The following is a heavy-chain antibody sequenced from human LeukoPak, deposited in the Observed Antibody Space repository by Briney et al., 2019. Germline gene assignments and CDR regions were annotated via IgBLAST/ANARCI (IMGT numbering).Heavy chain of an antibody. V-gene: IGHV3-30*18. CDR1: GFIFSNYG. J-gene: IGHJ4*02. D-gene: IGHD6-13*01. CDR2: ISDDGNNV. Sequence: GRSLRLSCAASGFIFSNYGMHWVRQAPGKGLEGVAAISDDGNNVYYADSVKGRFTISRDDSRNTLYLQMNSLSAEDMALYYCLKDRASSWTFDYWGQGTLVTVSS. CDR3: LKDRASSWTFDY.